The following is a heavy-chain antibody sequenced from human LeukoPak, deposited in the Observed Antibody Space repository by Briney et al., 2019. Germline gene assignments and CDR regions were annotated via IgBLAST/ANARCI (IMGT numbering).Heavy chain of an antibody. CDR1: GFTFSDYY. V-gene: IGHV3-11*01. D-gene: IGHD2-21*02. CDR2: ISSSGSTI. J-gene: IGHJ4*02. CDR3: ASPVVVTASPFDY. Sequence: GGSLRLSCAASGFTFSDYYMSWIRQAPGKGLEWVSYISSSGSTIYYADSVKGRFTTSRDNAKNSLYLQMNSLRAEDTAVYYCASPVVVTASPFDYWGQGTLVTVSS.